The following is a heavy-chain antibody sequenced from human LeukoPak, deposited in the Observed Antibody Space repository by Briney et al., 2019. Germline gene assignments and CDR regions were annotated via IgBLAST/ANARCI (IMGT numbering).Heavy chain of an antibody. J-gene: IGHJ2*01. CDR3: ARRLDL. CDR2: INHSGST. Sequence: SETLSLTCAVYGGSFSGYYWSWIRQPPGKGLEWIGEINHSGSTTYNPSLKSRVTISVDTSRNQFSLKLISVTAADTAVYYCARRLDLWGRGTLVTVSS. V-gene: IGHV4-34*01. CDR1: GGSFSGYY.